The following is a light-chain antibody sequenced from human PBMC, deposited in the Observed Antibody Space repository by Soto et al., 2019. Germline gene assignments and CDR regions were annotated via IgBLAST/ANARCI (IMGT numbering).Light chain of an antibody. Sequence: EIVMTQSPSTLSVSPGEGATLSCRASQSVSNQLAWYQQKPGKAPRLLIYDASRRVTVIPPRFSGSGSGTDFTLTISRLEPEDFAEYYCQQYGSALSITFGQGTRLQIK. CDR1: QSVSNQ. V-gene: IGKV3-20*01. J-gene: IGKJ5*01. CDR3: QQYGSALSIT. CDR2: DAS.